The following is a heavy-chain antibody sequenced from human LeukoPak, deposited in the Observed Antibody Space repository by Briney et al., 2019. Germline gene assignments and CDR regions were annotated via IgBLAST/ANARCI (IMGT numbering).Heavy chain of an antibody. CDR1: GYTLTELS. D-gene: IGHD3-22*01. V-gene: IGHV1-24*01. CDR2: FDPEDGET. CDR3: AKDLDSSGYYRGSTDY. J-gene: IGHJ4*02. Sequence: ASVKVSCKVSGYTLTELSMHWVRQAPGKGLEWMGGFDPEDGETIYAQKFQGRVTMTEDTSTDTAYMELSSLRSEDTAVYYCAKDLDSSGYYRGSTDYWGQGTLVTVSS.